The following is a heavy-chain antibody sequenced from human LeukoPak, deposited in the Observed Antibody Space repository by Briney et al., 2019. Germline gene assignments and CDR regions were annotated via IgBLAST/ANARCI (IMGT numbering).Heavy chain of an antibody. CDR3: VKGDCSGGSCYLCYYYYGMDV. J-gene: IGHJ6*02. CDR1: GFTFSNYA. D-gene: IGHD2-15*01. Sequence: PGGSLRLSCAASGFTFSNYAMSWVRQAPGKGLEWVSAISGSGGSTYYADSVKGRFTISRDNSKNTLYLQMSSLRAEDTAVYYCVKGDCSGGSCYLCYYYYGMDVWGQGTTVTVSS. V-gene: IGHV3-23*01. CDR2: ISGSGGST.